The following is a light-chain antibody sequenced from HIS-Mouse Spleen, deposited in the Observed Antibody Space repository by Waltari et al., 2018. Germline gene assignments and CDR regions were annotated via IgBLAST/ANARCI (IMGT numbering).Light chain of an antibody. V-gene: IGLV3-25*03. Sequence: SYELTQPPPVSVSPGQTARITCSGDALPKQYAYWYQQKPGQAPVLGLEKDSERPAGIPERCSGSSSGTTVTLTISGVQAEDEADYYCQSADSSGTYVVFGGGTKLTVL. J-gene: IGLJ2*01. CDR2: KDS. CDR1: ALPKQY. CDR3: QSADSSGTYVV.